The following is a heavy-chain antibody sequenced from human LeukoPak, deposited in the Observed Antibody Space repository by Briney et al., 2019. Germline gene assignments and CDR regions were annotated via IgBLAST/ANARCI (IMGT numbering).Heavy chain of an antibody. Sequence: PGRSLRLSCAASEFTFSSYGMHWVRQAPGKGLEWVAVISYDGSNKYYADSVKGRFTISRDNSKNTLYLQMNSLRAEDTAVYYCARVPLKAAARLKDDYWGQGTLVTVSS. J-gene: IGHJ4*02. CDR3: ARVPLKAAARLKDDY. CDR1: EFTFSSYG. D-gene: IGHD6-13*01. CDR2: ISYDGSNK. V-gene: IGHV3-30*19.